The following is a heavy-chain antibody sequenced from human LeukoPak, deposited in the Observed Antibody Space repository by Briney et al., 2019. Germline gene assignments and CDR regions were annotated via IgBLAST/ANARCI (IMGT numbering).Heavy chain of an antibody. J-gene: IGHJ3*02. D-gene: IGHD3-10*01. V-gene: IGHV4-34*01. CDR1: GGSFSAYY. CDR3: ARMVRERHSFDI. Sequence: SETLSHTCAVYGGSFSAYYWSWIRRPPGKGLEWIAEINHSGNINYNPSLESRVTLSVDTSKHQFSLRLRSVTAADTAVYFCARMVRERHSFDIWGQGTGVTVSS. CDR2: INHSGNI.